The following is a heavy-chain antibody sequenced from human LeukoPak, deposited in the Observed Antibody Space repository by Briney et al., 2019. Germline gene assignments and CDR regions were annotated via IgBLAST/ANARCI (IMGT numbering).Heavy chain of an antibody. J-gene: IGHJ3*02. V-gene: IGHV4-59*08. Sequence: SETLSLTCTVSGGSISSYYWSWIRQPPGKGLEWIGYIYYSGSTNYNPSLKSRVTISVDTSKNQFSLKLSSVTAAGTAVYYCARWVYSSSSTGFDIWGQGTMVTVSS. CDR3: ARWVYSSSSTGFDI. D-gene: IGHD6-6*01. CDR1: GGSISSYY. CDR2: IYYSGST.